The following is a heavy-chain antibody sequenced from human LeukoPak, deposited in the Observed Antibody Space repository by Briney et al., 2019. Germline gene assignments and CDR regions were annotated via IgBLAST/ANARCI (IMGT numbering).Heavy chain of an antibody. CDR1: GESITSDNW. V-gene: IGHV4-55*08. J-gene: IGHJ4*02. CDR3: AKDLGSNPGY. Sequence: SETLSLTCALSGESITSDNWWSWVRQAPGKGLEWIGEIHHSAGTNYNPSLRSRVTMSIDSSQDQFYLHLQSVTAADTGMYFCAKDLGSNPGYWGQGTLVTVSS. D-gene: IGHD4-11*01. CDR2: IHHSAGT.